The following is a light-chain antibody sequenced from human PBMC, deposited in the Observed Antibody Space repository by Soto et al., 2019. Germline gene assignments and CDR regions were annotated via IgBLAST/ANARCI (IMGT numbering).Light chain of an antibody. CDR2: DAS. Sequence: LMTQSPSSLSASVGDRVTITCQASQDINNYVNWYQQKPGTAPNLLIYDASTLKPGVPSRFSGSGSGTDFTFTISSLQPEDFATYFCQQSDDLPPFGQGTRLEN. CDR1: QDINNY. V-gene: IGKV1-33*01. J-gene: IGKJ5*01. CDR3: QQSDDLPP.